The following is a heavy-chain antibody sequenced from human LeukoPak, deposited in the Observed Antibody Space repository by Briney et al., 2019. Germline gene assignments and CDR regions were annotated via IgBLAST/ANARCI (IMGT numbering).Heavy chain of an antibody. J-gene: IGHJ5*02. D-gene: IGHD1-26*01. CDR2: ISGSGGST. CDR1: GFTFSNYA. CDR3: AKEYREWELRYWFDP. V-gene: IGHV3-23*01. Sequence: PGGSLRLSCAASGFTFSNYAMSWVRQAPGKGLEWVSAISGSGGSTYYADSVKGRFTISRDNSKNTLYLQMNSLRAEDAAVYYCAKEYREWELRYWFDPWGQGTLVTVSS.